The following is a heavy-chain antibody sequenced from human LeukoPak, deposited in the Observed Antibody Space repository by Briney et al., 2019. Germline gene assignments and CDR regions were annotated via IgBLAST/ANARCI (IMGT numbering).Heavy chain of an antibody. CDR2: ISSRGSYI. Sequence: PGGSLRLSCAASGFTFSTYTMNWVRQAPGKGLEWVSSISSRGSYIYSADSVKGRFTISRDNARNSLYLQMNSLRVEDTAVYYCAKVAKYYYGSETYYFFEQWGQGTPVTASS. CDR3: AKVAKYYYGSETYYFFEQ. J-gene: IGHJ4*02. CDR1: GFTFSTYT. V-gene: IGHV3-21*01. D-gene: IGHD3-10*01.